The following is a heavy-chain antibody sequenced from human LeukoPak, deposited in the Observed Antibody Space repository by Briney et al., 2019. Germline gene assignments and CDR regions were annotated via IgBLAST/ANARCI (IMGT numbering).Heavy chain of an antibody. Sequence: SGTLSLTCTVSGGSIGPYYWSWLRQPAGKALEWIGRSYTTGSTNYNPSLTSRVTMSLDTSKNQFSQKLSSVTAADTAVYYCARSGGSGFQLDSWGQGTLVTVSS. V-gene: IGHV4-4*07. CDR1: GGSIGPYY. CDR2: SYTTGST. D-gene: IGHD3-16*01. CDR3: ARSGGSGFQLDS. J-gene: IGHJ4*02.